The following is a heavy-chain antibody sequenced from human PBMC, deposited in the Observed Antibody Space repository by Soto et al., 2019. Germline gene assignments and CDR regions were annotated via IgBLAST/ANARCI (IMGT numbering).Heavy chain of an antibody. CDR2: IGSAGDT. D-gene: IGHD7-27*01. CDR1: GFTFSSYA. V-gene: IGHV3-13*01. J-gene: IGHJ4*02. CDR3: VSGYLGSFDY. Sequence: EVQLVESGGGLVQPGGSLRLSCAASGFTFSSYAVHWVRQPTGKGLEWVSVIGSAGDTYYPGSVKGRFTISRENAKNSLYLQMNSLRAEDTAVYYCVSGYLGSFDYWGQGTLVTVSS.